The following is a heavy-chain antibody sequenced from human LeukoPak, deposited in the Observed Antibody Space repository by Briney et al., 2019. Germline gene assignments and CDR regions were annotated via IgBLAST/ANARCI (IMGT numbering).Heavy chain of an antibody. CDR3: ARLGVGSGSLPIDY. CDR1: GGSISNYY. D-gene: IGHD3-10*01. Sequence: SETLSLTCTVSGGSISNYYWSWLRQPPGKGLEWIGYIYYSGTTNYNPSLKSRVTISVDTSKNQFSLKLSSVTAADTAVYYCARLGVGSGSLPIDYWGQGTLVTVSS. CDR2: IYYSGTT. V-gene: IGHV4-59*08. J-gene: IGHJ4*02.